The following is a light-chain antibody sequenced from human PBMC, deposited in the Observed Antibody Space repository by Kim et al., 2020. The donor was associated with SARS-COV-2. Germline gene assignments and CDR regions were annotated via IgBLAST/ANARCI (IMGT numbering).Light chain of an antibody. Sequence: SSMGARVTITCRASQGISNYLAWYQQKPGQAPKLLISGASTFKSGVPSRFRGGGFRTDRSRTITSRRPEGVAPYGDRKYDGVPWTLGPGTKV. CDR2: GAS. CDR1: QGISNY. CDR3: RKYDGVPWT. J-gene: IGKJ1*01. V-gene: IGKV1-27*01.